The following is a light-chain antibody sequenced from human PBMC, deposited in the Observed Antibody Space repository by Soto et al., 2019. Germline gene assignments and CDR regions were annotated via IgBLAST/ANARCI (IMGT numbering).Light chain of an antibody. CDR3: LLDFGYFWA. V-gene: IGKV1-6*01. CDR1: QAIRSA. Sequence: AIQLTQSPSSLSASVGDRVTITCRASQAIRSALGWYQQKPGKVPKLLIYAASTLQSGVPSRFSGSGFGTDFTLPISRLQPEDFATYYCLLDFGYFWAFGQGTKVEIK. J-gene: IGKJ1*01. CDR2: AAS.